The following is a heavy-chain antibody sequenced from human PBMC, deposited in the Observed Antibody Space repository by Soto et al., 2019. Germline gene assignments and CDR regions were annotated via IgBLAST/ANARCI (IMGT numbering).Heavy chain of an antibody. V-gene: IGHV1-46*03. D-gene: IGHD2-2*01. Sequence: QVQLVQSGAEVKKPGASVTVSCTASGYTFTSYYIHWVRQAPGQGLEWMGIINPSGGSTSYAQKFQDRVTMTRDTSTSTVYMEVGGLRSEDTAVYYCARDQEPSTRYYDYYYMDVWGKGTTVTVSS. CDR3: ARDQEPSTRYYDYYYMDV. CDR1: GYTFTSYY. J-gene: IGHJ6*03. CDR2: INPSGGST.